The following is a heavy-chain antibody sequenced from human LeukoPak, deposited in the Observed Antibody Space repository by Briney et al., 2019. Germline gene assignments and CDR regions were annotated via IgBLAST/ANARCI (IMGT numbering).Heavy chain of an antibody. D-gene: IGHD6-13*01. J-gene: IGHJ6*02. CDR2: TYYRSKWYN. V-gene: IGHV6-1*01. CDR3: ARDPIAAAARYYYYYYGVDV. Sequence: SQTLSLTCAISGDSVSSNSAAWNWIRQSPSRGLEWLGRTYYRSKWYNDYAVSVKSRITINPDTSKNQFSLQLNSVTPEDTAVYYCARDPIAAAARYYYYYYGVDVWGQGTTVTVSS. CDR1: GDSVSSNSAA.